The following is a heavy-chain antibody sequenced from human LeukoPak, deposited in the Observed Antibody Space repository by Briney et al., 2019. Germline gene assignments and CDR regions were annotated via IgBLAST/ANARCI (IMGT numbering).Heavy chain of an antibody. CDR1: GFTFSSFA. J-gene: IGHJ4*02. CDR2: ISDSGGST. CDR3: AKSHSVVRRGYFDY. D-gene: IGHD2-2*01. V-gene: IGHV3-23*01. Sequence: GGSLRLSCAASGFTFSSFAMSWVRQAPGKGLGWLSTISDSGGSTYYADSVRGRFTISRDNSKDTLYVQMNSLRAEDAAVYYCAKSHSVVRRGYFDYWGQGALVTVSS.